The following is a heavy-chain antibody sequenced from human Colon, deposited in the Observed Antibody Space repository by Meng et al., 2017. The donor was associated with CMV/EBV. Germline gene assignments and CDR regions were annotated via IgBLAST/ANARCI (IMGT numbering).Heavy chain of an antibody. CDR2: IGSNSSSI. V-gene: IGHV3-21*06. CDR1: GFTFSSYT. CDR3: ATRGQAPAN. Sequence: GESLKISCVASGFTFSSYTMTWVRQAPGKGLEWVSFIGSNSSSIYYADSLKGRFTVSRDNAKNVLYLQINSLSAADTAVYYCATRGQAPANWGQGTLVTVSS. J-gene: IGHJ4*02.